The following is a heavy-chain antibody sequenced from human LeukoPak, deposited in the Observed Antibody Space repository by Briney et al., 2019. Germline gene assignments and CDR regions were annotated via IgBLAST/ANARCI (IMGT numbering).Heavy chain of an antibody. J-gene: IGHJ4*02. CDR3: ARQGHPLYGGNSFLNY. CDR1: AGSISSGGYY. CDR2: IYHSGST. Sequence: PSETLSLTCTVSAGSISSGGYYWSWIRQPPGKGLEWIGYIYHSGSTYYNPSLKSRVTISVDRSKNQFSLKLSSVTAADTAVYYCARQGHPLYGGNSFLNYWGQGTLVTVSS. D-gene: IGHD4-23*01. V-gene: IGHV4-30-2*01.